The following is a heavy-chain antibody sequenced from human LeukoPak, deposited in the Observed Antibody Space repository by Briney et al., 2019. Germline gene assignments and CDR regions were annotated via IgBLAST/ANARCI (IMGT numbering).Heavy chain of an antibody. CDR3: ARDVLRGYGDYYFGY. V-gene: IGHV3-7*01. Sequence: GGSLRLSCAASGFTFSSYWMSWVRQAPGKGLEWVANIKQDGSEKYYVDSVKGRFTISRDNAKNSLYLQMNSLRAEDTAVYYCARDVLRGYGDYYFGYWGQGTLVTVSS. J-gene: IGHJ4*02. CDR2: IKQDGSEK. CDR1: GFTFSSYW. D-gene: IGHD4-17*01.